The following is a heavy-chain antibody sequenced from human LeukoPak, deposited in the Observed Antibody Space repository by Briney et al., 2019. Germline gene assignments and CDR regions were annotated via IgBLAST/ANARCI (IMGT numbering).Heavy chain of an antibody. CDR1: GGTFSSYA. CDR2: IIPIFGTA. D-gene: IGHD5-24*01. V-gene: IGHV1-69*13. Sequence: GASVKVSCKASGGTFSSYAISWVRQAPGQGLEWMGGIIPIFGTANYAQKFQGRVTITADESTSTAYMELSSLRSDDTAVYYCARAGTVEMTPLDYWGQGTLVTVSS. J-gene: IGHJ4*02. CDR3: ARAGTVEMTPLDY.